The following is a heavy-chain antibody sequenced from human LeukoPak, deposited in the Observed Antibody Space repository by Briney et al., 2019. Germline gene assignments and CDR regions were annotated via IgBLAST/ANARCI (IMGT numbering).Heavy chain of an antibody. D-gene: IGHD4-11*01. CDR2: ISAYNGNT. Sequence: ASVKVSCNASGYTFTSYGISWVRQAPGQGLEWMGWISAYNGNTNYAQKLRGRVTMTTDTSTSTAYMELRSLRSDDTAVYYCALHPMSNYVGYWFDPWGQGTLVTVSS. J-gene: IGHJ5*02. CDR3: ALHPMSNYVGYWFDP. V-gene: IGHV1-18*01. CDR1: GYTFTSYG.